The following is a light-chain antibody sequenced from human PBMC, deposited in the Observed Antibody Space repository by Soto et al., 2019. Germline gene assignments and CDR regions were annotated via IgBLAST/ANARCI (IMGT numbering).Light chain of an antibody. CDR3: MQSIQLTIT. V-gene: IGKV2D-29*01. J-gene: IGKJ4*01. CDR1: QSLLYSDGRTY. Sequence: DVVLTQTPRSLSVTPGQPASISCKSSQSLLYSDGRTYVYWYLQKPGHPPQLLIHEVSNRFSGVPDRFSGSGSGTDFTLKISRVEAEDVGVYYCMQSIQLTITFGGGTNVEIK. CDR2: EVS.